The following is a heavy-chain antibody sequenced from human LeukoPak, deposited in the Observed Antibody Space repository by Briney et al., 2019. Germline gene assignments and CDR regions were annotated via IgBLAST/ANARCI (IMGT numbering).Heavy chain of an antibody. CDR1: GFTFSTYG. CDR3: ARHGDGSGTWFDP. CDR2: IWYDGSNK. V-gene: IGHV3-33*01. Sequence: SGGSLRLSCAASGFTFSTYGMHWVRQAPGKGLEWVAVIWYDGSNKYYADSVKGRFTISRDNSKNTLYLQMNSLRTEDTAVYYCARHGDGSGTWFDPWGQGTLVTVSS. D-gene: IGHD3-10*01. J-gene: IGHJ5*02.